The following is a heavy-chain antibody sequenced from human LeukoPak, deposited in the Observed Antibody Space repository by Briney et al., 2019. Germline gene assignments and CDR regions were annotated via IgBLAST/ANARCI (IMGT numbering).Heavy chain of an antibody. Sequence: SETLSLTCTVSGGSISSYYWSWIRQPAGKGLEWIGRIYTSGSTNYNPSLKSRVTMSVDTSKNQFSLKLSSVTAADTAVYYCARQRVDLGYNDSSGYFFLDYWGQGTLVTVSS. CDR3: ARQRVDLGYNDSSGYFFLDY. J-gene: IGHJ4*02. CDR1: GGSISSYY. V-gene: IGHV4-4*07. D-gene: IGHD3-22*01. CDR2: IYTSGST.